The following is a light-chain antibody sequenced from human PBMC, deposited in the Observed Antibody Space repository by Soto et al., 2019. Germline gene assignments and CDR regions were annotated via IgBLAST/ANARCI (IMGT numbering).Light chain of an antibody. V-gene: IGLV2-8*01. CDR2: EVS. Sequence: QSALTQPPSASGSPGQSVTISCTGTNSDVGGYNYVSWYQQHPGKAPKLMIYEVSKRPSGVPDRFSGSKSGNTASLTVSGLQAEDEADYYCSSYAGTTPDVFGTGTKLTVL. CDR1: NSDVGGYNY. CDR3: SSYAGTTPDV. J-gene: IGLJ1*01.